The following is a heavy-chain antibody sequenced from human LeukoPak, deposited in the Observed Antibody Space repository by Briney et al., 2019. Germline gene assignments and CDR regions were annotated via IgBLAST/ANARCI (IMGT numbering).Heavy chain of an antibody. J-gene: IGHJ4*02. D-gene: IGHD3-10*01. Sequence: SVKVSCKASGGTFSSYAISWVRQAPGQGFEWMGGIIPILGIANYAQKFQGRVTITADKSTSTAYMELSSLRSEDTAVYYCARDLGDHYYGSGSYNPDDYWGQGTLVTVSS. CDR1: GGTFSSYA. V-gene: IGHV1-69*10. CDR2: IIPILGIA. CDR3: ARDLGDHYYGSGSYNPDDY.